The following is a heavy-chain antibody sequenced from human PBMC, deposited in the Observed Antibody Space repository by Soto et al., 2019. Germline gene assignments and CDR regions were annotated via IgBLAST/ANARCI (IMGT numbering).Heavy chain of an antibody. Sequence: GASVKVSCKASGYTFTNYYMHWVRQAPGQGLEWMGIINSGGGSATYAQKFLGRVTLTRDTSTSTVYMDLSSLGSDDSAVYYCARGGHVVVVTAAFDHWGHGTLVTVS. D-gene: IGHD2-21*02. V-gene: IGHV1-46*03. CDR1: GYTFTNYY. CDR2: INSGGGSA. J-gene: IGHJ4*01. CDR3: ARGGHVVVVTAAFDH.